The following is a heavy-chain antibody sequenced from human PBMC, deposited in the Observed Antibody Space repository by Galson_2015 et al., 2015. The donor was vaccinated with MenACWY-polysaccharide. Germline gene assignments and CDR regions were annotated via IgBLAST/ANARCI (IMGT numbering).Heavy chain of an antibody. CDR1: GFIFRSYW. V-gene: IGHV3-74*01. CDR3: AREVVESGVYYFDY. J-gene: IGHJ4*02. D-gene: IGHD2-8*01. CDR2: MNVDGSRT. Sequence: SLRLSCAASGFIFRSYWMHWVRHAPGKGLVWVSRMNVDGSRTTYADSPRGRFTTSRDNAKNTLYLQMNSLRAKDTAVYYCAREVVESGVYYFDYWGQGILVTVSS.